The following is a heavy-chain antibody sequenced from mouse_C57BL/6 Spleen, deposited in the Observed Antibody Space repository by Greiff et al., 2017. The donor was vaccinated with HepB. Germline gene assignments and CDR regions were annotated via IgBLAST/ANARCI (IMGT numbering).Heavy chain of an antibody. CDR1: GYTFTDYY. CDR3: AREYGNYVY. Sequence: EVQLQQSGPELVKPGASVKISCKASGYTFTDYYMNWVKQSHGKSLEWIGDINPNNGGTSYNQKFKGKATLTVDKSSSTAYMELRSLTSEDSAVYYCAREYGNYVYWGQGTTLTVSS. V-gene: IGHV1-26*01. D-gene: IGHD2-10*02. CDR2: INPNNGGT. J-gene: IGHJ2*01.